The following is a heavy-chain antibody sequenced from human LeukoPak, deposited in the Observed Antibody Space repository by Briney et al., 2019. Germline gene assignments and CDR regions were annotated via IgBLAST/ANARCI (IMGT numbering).Heavy chain of an antibody. CDR2: IDGSSRAI. CDR3: ARDWTYASDI. CDR1: GFTFDDYA. Sequence: GALRLSCAASGFTFDDYAMHWVRQAPGKGLEWVSYIDGSSRAIYYADSVKGRFTISRDNAKNSLYLQMNSLGAEDTAVYYCARDWTYASDIWGQGTMVTVSS. V-gene: IGHV3-48*01. D-gene: IGHD3/OR15-3a*01. J-gene: IGHJ3*02.